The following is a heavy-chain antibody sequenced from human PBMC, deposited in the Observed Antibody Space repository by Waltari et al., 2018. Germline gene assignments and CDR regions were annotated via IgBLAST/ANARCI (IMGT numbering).Heavy chain of an antibody. V-gene: IGHV3-20*04. Sequence: EAHLVESGGRETRQGGSLRLSCVYSVFDFESTGMCWVCQGPGKGLEWVGSISYNGGKTYYAESVEGRFSISRDNAESSLYLQMNSLRVEDTALYYCAKEGGYSYYNNYFDSWGQGTRVTVSS. CDR1: VFDFESTG. CDR2: ISYNGGKT. CDR3: AKEGGYSYYNNYFDS. J-gene: IGHJ5*01. D-gene: IGHD3-10*01.